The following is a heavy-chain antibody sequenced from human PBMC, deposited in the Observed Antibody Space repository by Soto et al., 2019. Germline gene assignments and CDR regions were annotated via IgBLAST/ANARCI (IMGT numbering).Heavy chain of an antibody. CDR3: AKGGRQWLVPSDFTY. CDR1: GFTFSSYV. V-gene: IGHV3-30*14. CDR2: ISTDGTEK. D-gene: IGHD6-19*01. J-gene: IGHJ4*02. Sequence: GGSLRLSCVASGFTFSSYVIHWVRQAPGKGLEWVALISTDGTEKHYPGSVRGRFTISRDNSKNTLYLQMNSLRTEDTAVYYCAKGGRQWLVPSDFTYWGQGSLVTVSS.